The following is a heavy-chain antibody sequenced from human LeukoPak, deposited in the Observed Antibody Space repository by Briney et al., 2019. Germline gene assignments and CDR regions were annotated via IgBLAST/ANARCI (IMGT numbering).Heavy chain of an antibody. CDR3: ATASPMRDPDDYYDSSGYIDY. V-gene: IGHV1-24*01. D-gene: IGHD3-22*01. Sequence: ASVKVSCKVSGYTLTELSMHWARQAPGKGLEWMGGFDPEDGETIYAQKFQGRVTMTEDTSTDTAYMELSSLRSEDTAVYYCATASPMRDPDDYYDSSGYIDYWGQGTLVTVSS. CDR1: GYTLTELS. CDR2: FDPEDGET. J-gene: IGHJ4*02.